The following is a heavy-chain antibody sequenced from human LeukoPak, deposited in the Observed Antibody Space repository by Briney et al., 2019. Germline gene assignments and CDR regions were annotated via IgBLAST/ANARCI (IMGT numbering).Heavy chain of an antibody. CDR2: IIPIFGTA. Sequence: ASVKVSCKASGGTFSSYAISWVRQAPGQGLEWMGGIIPIFGTANYAQKFQGRVTITTDESTSTAYMELSSLRSEDTAVYYCAREGSSWLRAPLDYWGQGTLVTVSS. D-gene: IGHD6-13*01. CDR3: AREGSSWLRAPLDY. V-gene: IGHV1-69*05. CDR1: GGTFSSYA. J-gene: IGHJ4*02.